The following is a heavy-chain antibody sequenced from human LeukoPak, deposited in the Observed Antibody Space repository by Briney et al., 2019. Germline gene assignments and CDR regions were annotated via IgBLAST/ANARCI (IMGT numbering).Heavy chain of an antibody. Sequence: SETLSLTCTVSGGSITIGSYYWGWIRQPPGKGLEWIGSAYYTGRTHFNPSLKSRVTIYVETSRKHFSLRLSSVTAADTAVYYCAHSQKWGGNGALDYWGQGSLVTVSS. V-gene: IGHV4-39*02. CDR1: GGSITIGSYY. CDR2: AYYTGRT. J-gene: IGHJ4*02. D-gene: IGHD4-23*01. CDR3: AHSQKWGGNGALDY.